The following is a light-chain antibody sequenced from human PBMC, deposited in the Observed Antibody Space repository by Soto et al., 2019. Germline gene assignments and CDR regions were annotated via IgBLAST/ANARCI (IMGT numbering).Light chain of an antibody. CDR3: AAWDDSLNGYV. J-gene: IGLJ1*01. CDR1: SSNIGSNT. Sequence: QSVLTQPPSASGTPGQRVTISCSGSSSNIGSNTVNWYQQLPGTAPKLLIYSNNQRPSGVPDRFSGSKSGTSASLAISGLQSDDEADYYCAAWDDSLNGYVFGTGTNVTV. V-gene: IGLV1-44*01. CDR2: SNN.